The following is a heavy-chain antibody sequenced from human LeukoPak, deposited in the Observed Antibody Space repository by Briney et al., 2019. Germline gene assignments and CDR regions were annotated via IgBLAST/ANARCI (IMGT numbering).Heavy chain of an antibody. V-gene: IGHV4-34*01. D-gene: IGHD3-22*01. CDR1: GGSFSGYY. Sequence: SETLSLTCAVYGGSFSGYYWSWIRQPPGKGLEWIGEINHSGSTNYNPSLKSRVTISVDTSKNQFSLKLSSVTAADTAVYYCARGLYYYDSSGSDYWGQGTLVTVSS. CDR3: ARGLYYYDSSGSDY. CDR2: INHSGST. J-gene: IGHJ4*02.